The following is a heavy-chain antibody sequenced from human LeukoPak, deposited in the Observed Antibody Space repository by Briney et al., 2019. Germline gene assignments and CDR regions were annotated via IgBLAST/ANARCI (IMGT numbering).Heavy chain of an antibody. CDR1: GHSISSADW. CDR3: AKKRNGISYFDS. CDR2: VHDSGET. J-gene: IGHJ4*02. Sequence: SETLSLTCAVSGHSISSADWWGWIRQSPGKGLEWIGYVHDSGETHYNPSLKSRVTMSVDKSKNQFSLKLTSVTDVDTAVYHCAKKRNGISYFDSWGQGTLVTVPS. D-gene: IGHD1-1*01. V-gene: IGHV4-28*01.